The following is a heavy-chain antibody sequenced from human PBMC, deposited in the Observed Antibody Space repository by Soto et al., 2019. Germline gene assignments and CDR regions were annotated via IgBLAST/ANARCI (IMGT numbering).Heavy chain of an antibody. CDR3: AIEGGDYNFDY. D-gene: IGHD3-16*01. V-gene: IGHV1-69*02. CDR1: GGTFSSYT. CDR2: IIPILGIA. Sequence: QVQLVQSGAEVKKPGSSVKVSCKASGGTFSSYTISWVRQAPGQGLEWMGRIIPILGIANYAQKFQGRVTITADKSTSTAYMELSSLRSEDTAVYYCAIEGGDYNFDYWGQGTLVTVSS. J-gene: IGHJ4*02.